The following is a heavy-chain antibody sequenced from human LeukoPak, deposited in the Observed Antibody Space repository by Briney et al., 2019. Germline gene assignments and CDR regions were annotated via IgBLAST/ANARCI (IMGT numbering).Heavy chain of an antibody. CDR3: ARHDYGDYYMDV. D-gene: IGHD4-17*01. CDR2: ISSSSSYI. V-gene: IGHV3-21*01. Sequence: GGSLRLSCAASGFTFGSYSMNWVRQAPGKGLEWVSSISSSSSYIYYADSVKGRFTISRDNAKNSLYLQMNSLRAEDTAVYYCARHDYGDYYMDVWGKGTTVTVSS. CDR1: GFTFGSYS. J-gene: IGHJ6*03.